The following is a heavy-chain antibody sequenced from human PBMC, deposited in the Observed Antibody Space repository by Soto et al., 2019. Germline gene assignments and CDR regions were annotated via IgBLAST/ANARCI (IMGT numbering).Heavy chain of an antibody. J-gene: IGHJ4*02. V-gene: IGHV3-30-3*01. CDR3: ARGASDFWNAYPEIHFFDY. CDR2: ISYDGTNT. Sequence: QVLLVESGGGVVQPGRSLRLSCAASEFTFSTYPMHWVRQAPGKGLEWVAVISYDGTNTYYADSVKGRFTISRDNSKNTLSLQMNNLRGDDTAVYYCARGASDFWNAYPEIHFFDYCGQGAPVFVSS. D-gene: IGHD3-3*01. CDR1: EFTFSTYP.